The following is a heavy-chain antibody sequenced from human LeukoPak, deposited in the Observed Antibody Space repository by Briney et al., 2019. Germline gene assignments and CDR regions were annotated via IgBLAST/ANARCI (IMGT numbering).Heavy chain of an antibody. V-gene: IGHV4-34*01. Sequence: PETLSLTCAVYGGSFSGYYWSWIRQPPGKGLEWIGQINHSGSTNYNPSLKSRVTISLDTSKNQFSLKLRSVTAADTAVYYCAKHLRRRFFSKTLGFNPWGQGTLVTVSS. CDR1: GGSFSGYY. J-gene: IGHJ5*02. CDR2: INHSGST. CDR3: AKHLRRRFFSKTLGFNP. D-gene: IGHD3-3*01.